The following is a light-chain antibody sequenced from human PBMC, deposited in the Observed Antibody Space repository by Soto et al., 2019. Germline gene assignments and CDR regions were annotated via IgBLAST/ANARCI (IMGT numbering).Light chain of an antibody. Sequence: QAVVTQPPSVSAAPGQKVIISCSGSSSNIETNFVSWYQQLPGTAPKLLIFDNNKRPSGIPDRFSGSKSGTSATLGITGLQTGDEADYYCVTWDTSLTTTVLFGGGTQLTVL. V-gene: IGLV1-51*01. CDR2: DNN. CDR3: VTWDTSLTTTVL. J-gene: IGLJ2*01. CDR1: SSNIETNF.